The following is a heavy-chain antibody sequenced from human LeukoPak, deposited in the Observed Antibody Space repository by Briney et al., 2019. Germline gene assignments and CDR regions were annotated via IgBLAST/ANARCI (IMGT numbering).Heavy chain of an antibody. CDR3: ARDGGSSWSRLGFRPNYYYYYGMDV. Sequence: SVKVSCKASGGTFSSYAINWVRQAPGQGLEWMGGIIPILGTVNYAQKFQGRVTITADESTSTAYMELSSLRSEDTAVYYCARDGGSSWSRLGFRPNYYYYYGMDVWGQGTTVTVSS. CDR1: GGTFSSYA. D-gene: IGHD6-13*01. CDR2: IIPILGTV. V-gene: IGHV1-69*01. J-gene: IGHJ6*02.